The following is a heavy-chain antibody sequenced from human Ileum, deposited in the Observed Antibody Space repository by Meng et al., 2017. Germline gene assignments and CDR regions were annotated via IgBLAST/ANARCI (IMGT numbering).Heavy chain of an antibody. D-gene: IGHD2/OR15-2a*01. CDR2: IYQVGST. Sequence: HLQLQESGSGLVTSSQNLSPNCTAAGGSISSSAYSWPWIRQPPGKGLEWIGYIYQVGSTNYNPSLKSRVTIFVDTSKNQFSLKLTSVTAADTAVYYCASSTSGPELNYWGQGTLVTVSS. J-gene: IGHJ4*02. CDR3: ASSTSGPELNY. V-gene: IGHV4-30-2*01. CDR1: GGSISSSAYS.